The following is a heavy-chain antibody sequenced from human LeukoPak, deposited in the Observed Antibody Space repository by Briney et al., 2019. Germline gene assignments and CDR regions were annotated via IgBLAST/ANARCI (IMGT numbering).Heavy chain of an antibody. J-gene: IGHJ4*02. Sequence: PGGSLRLSCAASGFTFSSYWMHWVRQAPGKGLVWVSRINSDGSSTDYADSVKGRFSISRDNAKNSLYLQMNSLRAEDTALYYCAKGSYNWNNLFDYWGQGTLVTVSS. CDR1: GFTFSSYW. CDR2: INSDGSST. V-gene: IGHV3-74*01. D-gene: IGHD1/OR15-1a*01. CDR3: AKGSYNWNNLFDY.